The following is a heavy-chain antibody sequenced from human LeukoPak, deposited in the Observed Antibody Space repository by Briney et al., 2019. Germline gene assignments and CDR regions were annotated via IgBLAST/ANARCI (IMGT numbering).Heavy chain of an antibody. CDR3: AKTLVPSGIYHEDFFDY. CDR2: ISWNSGSI. J-gene: IGHJ4*02. CDR1: GFTFDDYA. V-gene: IGHV3-9*01. Sequence: AGGSLRLSCAASGFTFDDYAMHWVRQAPGKGLEWVSGISWNSGSIGYADSVKGRFTISRDNAKNSMYLQMNSLRAEDTALYYCAKTLVPSGIYHEDFFDYWGQGTLVTVSS. D-gene: IGHD1-26*01.